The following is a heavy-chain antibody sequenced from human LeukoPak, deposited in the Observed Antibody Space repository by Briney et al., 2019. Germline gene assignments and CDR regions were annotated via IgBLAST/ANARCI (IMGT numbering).Heavy chain of an antibody. CDR3: ARDLITDWNDDGQAALDI. CDR2: ISSSSSYI. J-gene: IGHJ3*02. D-gene: IGHD1-1*01. V-gene: IGHV3-21*01. Sequence: PGRSLRLSCTASGFTFGDHAMSWVRQAPGKGLEWVSSISSSSSYIYYADSVKGRFTISRDNAKNSLYLQMNSLRAEDTAVYYCARDLITDWNDDGQAALDIWGQGTMVTVSS. CDR1: GFTFGDHA.